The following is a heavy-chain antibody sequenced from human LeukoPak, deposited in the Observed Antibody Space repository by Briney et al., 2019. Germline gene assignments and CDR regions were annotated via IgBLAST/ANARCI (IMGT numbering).Heavy chain of an antibody. V-gene: IGHV3-13*05. CDR2: IGTAGDP. CDR3: ARSAHYGSGSSLDY. Sequence: PGGSLRLSCAASGFTFRSYWMSWVRQATGKGLEWVSAIGTAGDPYYPGSVKGRFTISRENAKNSLYLQMNSLRAGDTAVYYCARSAHYGSGSSLDYWGQGTLVTVSS. D-gene: IGHD3-10*01. J-gene: IGHJ4*02. CDR1: GFTFRSYW.